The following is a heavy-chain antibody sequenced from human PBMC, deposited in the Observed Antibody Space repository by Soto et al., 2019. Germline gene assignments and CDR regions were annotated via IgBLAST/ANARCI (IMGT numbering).Heavy chain of an antibody. CDR3: ARGGVRLLVLLAFDY. Sequence: HVQLVQSGAEVKKPGSSVKASCKASGGTFSSYAISWVRQAPGQGLEWMGGIIPIFGTANYAQKFQGRVTITADESTSTAYMELSSPRSEDTAVYYCARGGVRLLVLLAFDYWGQGTLVTVSS. CDR2: IIPIFGTA. J-gene: IGHJ4*02. D-gene: IGHD3-22*01. V-gene: IGHV1-69*01. CDR1: GGTFSSYA.